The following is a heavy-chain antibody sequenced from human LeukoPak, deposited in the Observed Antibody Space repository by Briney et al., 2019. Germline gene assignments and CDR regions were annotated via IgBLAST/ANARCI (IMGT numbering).Heavy chain of an antibody. D-gene: IGHD1-1*01. CDR2: INPSGGST. J-gene: IGHJ4*02. CDR3: ARPTNAPPVDY. CDR1: GYTFTIYY. V-gene: IGHV1-46*01. Sequence: AAVRVSFKASGYTFTIYYMHWGRQAPGQGGEWMGIINPSGGSTSYAQKFQGRVTMTRDMSTSTVYMELSSLRSEDTAVYYCARPTNAPPVDYWGQGTLVTVSS.